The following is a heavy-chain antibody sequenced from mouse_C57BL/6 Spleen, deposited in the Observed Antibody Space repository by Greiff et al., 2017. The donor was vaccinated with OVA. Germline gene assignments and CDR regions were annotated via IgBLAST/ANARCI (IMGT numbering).Heavy chain of an antibody. CDR1: GYTFTSYW. CDR3: ARGYYDGDAMDY. Sequence: VQLQQPGAELVKPGASVKMSCKASGYTFTSYWITWVKQRPGQGLEWIGDIYPGSGSTNYNEKFKSKATLTVDTSTSTAYLQLSSLTSEDTAVYYCARGYYDGDAMDYWGQGTSVTVSS. D-gene: IGHD1-1*01. J-gene: IGHJ4*01. V-gene: IGHV1-55*01. CDR2: IYPGSGST.